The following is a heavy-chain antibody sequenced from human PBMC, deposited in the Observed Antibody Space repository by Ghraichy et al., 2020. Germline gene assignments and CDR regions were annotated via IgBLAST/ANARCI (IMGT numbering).Heavy chain of an antibody. V-gene: IGHV3-73*01. CDR3: TGQTADYDY. CDR2: IRSKANNYAT. J-gene: IGHJ4*02. Sequence: GGSLRLSCAASGFTFSGSAMHWVRQASGKGLEWVGRIRSKANNYATGYAASMEGRVTISRDDSKNTTYLQMSSLKTEDTAVYYCTGQTADYDYWGQGTLVTVSS. CDR1: GFTFSGSA. D-gene: IGHD6-19*01.